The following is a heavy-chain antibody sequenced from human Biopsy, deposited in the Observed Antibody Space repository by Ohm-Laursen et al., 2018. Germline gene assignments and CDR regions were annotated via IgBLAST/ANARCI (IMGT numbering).Heavy chain of an antibody. Sequence: LSLTCAASGFTFSDYYMNWFRRAPGKGLEWIAYIHKDSTTEYYADSVRGRFTISRDNAKNSLYLQMNSLRAEDTALYYCAKDRLYLGAGSFNFDSWGQGTLVTVSS. CDR1: GFTFSDYY. CDR3: AKDRLYLGAGSFNFDS. V-gene: IGHV3-11*01. CDR2: IHKDSTTE. D-gene: IGHD3-16*01. J-gene: IGHJ4*02.